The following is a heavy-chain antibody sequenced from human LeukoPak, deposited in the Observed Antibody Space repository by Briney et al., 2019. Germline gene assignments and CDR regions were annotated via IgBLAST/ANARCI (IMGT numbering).Heavy chain of an antibody. CDR2: INPNSGGT. CDR1: GYTFTGYY. Sequence: ASVKVSCKASGYTFTGYYMHWVRQAPGQGLEWMGWINPNSGGTNYAQKFQGRVTMTRDTSISTAYMELSRLRPDDTAVYYCARDWSSGWYAGRELVDYWGQGTLVTVSS. CDR3: ARDWSSGWYAGRELVDY. V-gene: IGHV1-2*02. D-gene: IGHD6-19*01. J-gene: IGHJ4*02.